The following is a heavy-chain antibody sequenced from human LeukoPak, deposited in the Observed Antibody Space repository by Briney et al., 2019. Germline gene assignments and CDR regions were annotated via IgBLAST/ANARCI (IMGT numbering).Heavy chain of an antibody. V-gene: IGHV3-23*01. Sequence: GGSLTLSCAASGFTFSSYAMSWVRQAPGKGLEWVSAISGSGGSTYYADSVKGRFTISRDNSKNTLYLQMNRLRAEDTAVYYCAKDFDYDILTGYYPYYFDYWGQGTLVTVSS. CDR3: AKDFDYDILTGYYPYYFDY. D-gene: IGHD3-9*01. CDR2: ISGSGGST. J-gene: IGHJ4*02. CDR1: GFTFSSYA.